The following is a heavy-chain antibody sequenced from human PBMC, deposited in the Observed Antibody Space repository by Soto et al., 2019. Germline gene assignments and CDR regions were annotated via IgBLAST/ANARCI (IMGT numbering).Heavy chain of an antibody. V-gene: IGHV3-7*01. CDR3: ARAYGDYVPNYWYFDL. CDR1: GFTFSSYW. J-gene: IGHJ2*01. Sequence: GGSLRLSCAASGFTFSSYWMSWVRQAPGKGLEWVANIKQDGSEKYYVDSVKGRFTISRDNAKNSLYLQMNSLRAEDTAVYYCARAYGDYVPNYWYFDLWGRGTLVTVSS. D-gene: IGHD4-17*01. CDR2: IKQDGSEK.